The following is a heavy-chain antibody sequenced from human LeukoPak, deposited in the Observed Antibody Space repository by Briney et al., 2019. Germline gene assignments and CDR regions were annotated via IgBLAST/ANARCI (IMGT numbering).Heavy chain of an antibody. Sequence: ASVKVSCTASGYTFTSYGISWVRQAPGQGLEWMGWISAYNGNTNYAQKLQGRVTMTTDTSTSTAYMDLRSLRSDDTAVYYCARGHQYYYDSSDAFDIWGQGTMVTVSS. J-gene: IGHJ3*02. V-gene: IGHV1-18*01. CDR2: ISAYNGNT. CDR3: ARGHQYYYDSSDAFDI. D-gene: IGHD3-22*01. CDR1: GYTFTSYG.